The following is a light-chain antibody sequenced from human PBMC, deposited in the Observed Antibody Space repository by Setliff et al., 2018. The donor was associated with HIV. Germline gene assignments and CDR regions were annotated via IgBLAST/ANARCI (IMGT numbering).Light chain of an antibody. CDR3: AAWDDNLNGLV. J-gene: IGLJ1*01. V-gene: IGLV1-44*01. CDR2: RSN. Sequence: QSALTQPPSACGTPGQRVFIFCSGNSSNIGSNAVSWYQHLPGTAPKLLIYRSNQRPSGVPDRFSGSKSGTAASLAISGLQSDDETDYFCAAWDDNLNGLVFGSGTKVTVL. CDR1: SSNIGSNA.